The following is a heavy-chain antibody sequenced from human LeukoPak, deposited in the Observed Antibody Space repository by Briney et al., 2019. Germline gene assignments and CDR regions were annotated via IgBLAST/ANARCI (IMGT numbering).Heavy chain of an antibody. Sequence: GGSLRLSCAAAGFTVSNNYMNWVRQAPGKRQEWVSVIYSSGSTYYADSVKGRFTISRHNSKNTLYLQMNSLRPEDTAVYYCVYVDTVMATGDYWGQGTLVTVSS. CDR2: IYSSGST. CDR3: VYVDTVMATGDY. V-gene: IGHV3-53*04. CDR1: GFTVSNNY. J-gene: IGHJ4*02. D-gene: IGHD5-18*01.